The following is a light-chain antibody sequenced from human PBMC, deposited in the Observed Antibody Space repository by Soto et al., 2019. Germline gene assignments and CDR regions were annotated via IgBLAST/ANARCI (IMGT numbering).Light chain of an antibody. CDR2: EVS. CDR1: SSDVGGYEY. CDR3: CSYTSSSTYV. Sequence: QSALTQPASVSGSPGQSITISCTGTSSDVGGYEYVSWYQQHPGKAPKVMIHEVSNRPSGVSNRFSASKSGNTASLTISELQPEDEADYYCCSYTSSSTYVFGTGTKVTVL. J-gene: IGLJ1*01. V-gene: IGLV2-14*01.